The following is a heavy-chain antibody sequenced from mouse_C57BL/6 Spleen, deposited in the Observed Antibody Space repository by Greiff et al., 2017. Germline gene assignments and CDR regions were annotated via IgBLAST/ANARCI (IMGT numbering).Heavy chain of an antibody. J-gene: IGHJ1*03. V-gene: IGHV1-55*01. Sequence: QVHVKQPGAELVKPGASVKMSCKASGYTFTSYWITWVKQRPGQGLEWIGDIYPGSGSTNYNEKFKSKATLTVDTSSSTAYMQLSSLTSEDSAVYYCAREAYSRTFDVWGTGTTVTVSS. D-gene: IGHD2-10*01. CDR1: GYTFTSYW. CDR2: IYPGSGST. CDR3: AREAYSRTFDV.